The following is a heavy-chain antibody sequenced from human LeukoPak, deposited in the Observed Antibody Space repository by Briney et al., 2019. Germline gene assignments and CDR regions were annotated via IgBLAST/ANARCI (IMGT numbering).Heavy chain of an antibody. D-gene: IGHD3-22*01. CDR3: ARDSSGYSAVWFDP. J-gene: IGHJ5*02. V-gene: IGHV1-69*04. CDR2: IIPILGIA. Sequence: GASVKVSCKASGGTFSSYAISWVRQAPGQGLEWMGRIIPILGIANYAQKFQGRVTITADESTSTAYMELSSLRSEDTAVYYCARDSSGYSAVWFDPWGQGTLVTVSS. CDR1: GGTFSSYA.